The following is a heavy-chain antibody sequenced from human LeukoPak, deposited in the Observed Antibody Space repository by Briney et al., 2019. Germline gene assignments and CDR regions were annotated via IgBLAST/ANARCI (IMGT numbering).Heavy chain of an antibody. V-gene: IGHV3-23*01. Sequence: GGSLRLPCTASGFTFRTYAMSWVRQAPGKGLEWVSAITDSGGNTYYAAPVKGRFTISRDNSKNTLYLQMNSLRAEDTAAYYCARAGHCTNGICYTADFDYWGQGTLVTVSS. D-gene: IGHD2-8*01. CDR2: ITDSGGNT. J-gene: IGHJ4*02. CDR3: ARAGHCTNGICYTADFDY. CDR1: GFTFRTYA.